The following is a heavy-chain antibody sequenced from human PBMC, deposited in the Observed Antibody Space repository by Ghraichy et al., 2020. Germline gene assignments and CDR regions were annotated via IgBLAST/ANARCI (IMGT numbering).Heavy chain of an antibody. CDR3: AKDISSTWYGGWFDP. D-gene: IGHD6-13*01. CDR2: ISGSGGTT. CDR1: RFSFSDYA. Sequence: GESLNISCAASRFSFSDYALSWVRQAPGKGLEWVAAISGSGGTTYYADSVKGRFTVSRDKAKSTLYLQMKSLRAEDTAIYYCAKDISSTWYGGWFDPWGRGTLVTVSS. J-gene: IGHJ5*02. V-gene: IGHV3-23*01.